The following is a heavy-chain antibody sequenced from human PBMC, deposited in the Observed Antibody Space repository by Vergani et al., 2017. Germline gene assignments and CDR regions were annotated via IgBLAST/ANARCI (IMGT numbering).Heavy chain of an antibody. CDR2: IFSNDEK. V-gene: IGHV2-26*01. J-gene: IGHJ3*02. Sequence: QITLKESGPVLVKPTETLTLTCTVSGFSLSNARMGVSWIRQPPGKALEWLAHIFSNDEKSYSTSLKSRLPISKDTSKSQVVLTMTNMDPVDTATYYCALILVGIAVAGAPDAFDIWGQGTMVTVSS. D-gene: IGHD6-19*01. CDR1: GFSLSNARMG. CDR3: ALILVGIAVAGAPDAFDI.